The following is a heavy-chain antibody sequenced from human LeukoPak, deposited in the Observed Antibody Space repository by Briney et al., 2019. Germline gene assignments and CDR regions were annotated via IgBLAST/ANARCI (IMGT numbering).Heavy chain of an antibody. V-gene: IGHV3-66*01. CDR2: IYSGGTT. CDR1: GFTVSTNY. CDR3: ARGRSTVPAAISY. D-gene: IGHD2-2*01. Sequence: GGSLRLSCAASGFTVSTNYMSWVRQAPGKRLEWVSVIYSGGTTYYADSVKGRFTISRDNSKNTLYLQMNSLRAEDTAVYYCARGRSTVPAAISYWGQGTLVTVSS. J-gene: IGHJ4*02.